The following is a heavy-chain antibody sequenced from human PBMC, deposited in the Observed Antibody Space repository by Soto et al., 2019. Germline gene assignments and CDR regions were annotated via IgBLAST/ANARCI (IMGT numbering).Heavy chain of an antibody. J-gene: IGHJ6*02. CDR1: GGSFSSYA. CDR3: ARGQINLGSSGYYYEYYYYYYGMDV. CDR2: IVPILETP. Sequence: QVQLVQSGAEVKEPGSSVKVSCKASGGSFSSYAISWVRQAPGQGLEWMGGIVPILETPSYAQKFQVRVSITADESTSTAYMELTSLRSEDTAVYYCARGQINLGSSGYYYEYYYYYYGMDVWGQGTTVTVSS. V-gene: IGHV1-69*01. D-gene: IGHD3-22*01.